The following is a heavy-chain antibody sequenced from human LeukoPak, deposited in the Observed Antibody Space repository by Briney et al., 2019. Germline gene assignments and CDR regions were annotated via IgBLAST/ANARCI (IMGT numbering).Heavy chain of an antibody. D-gene: IGHD3-9*01. Sequence: PGGSLRLSCAASGFTFSSYGMSWVRQAPGKGLEWVSAISGSGGSTYYADSVKGRFTISRDNSKNTLYLQMNSLRAEDTAVYYCASHLDPTNYFDYWGQGTLVTVSS. CDR1: GFTFSSYG. CDR2: ISGSGGST. V-gene: IGHV3-23*01. J-gene: IGHJ4*02. CDR3: ASHLDPTNYFDY.